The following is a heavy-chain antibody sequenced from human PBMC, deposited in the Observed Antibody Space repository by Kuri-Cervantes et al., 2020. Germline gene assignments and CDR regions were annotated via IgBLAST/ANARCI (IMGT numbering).Heavy chain of an antibody. Sequence: SETLRLTCAVSGGSISSSNWCRLVRQPPRRGVECIGVINHSGSTNYNTSLKSRVTISVDTSTNQFSLKLSSVNAADTAVYYCARGELNSREAFDIWGQGTMVTVSS. CDR3: ARGELNSREAFDI. V-gene: IGHV4-4*02. CDR2: INHSGST. CDR1: GGSISSSNW. J-gene: IGHJ3*02. D-gene: IGHD1-7*01.